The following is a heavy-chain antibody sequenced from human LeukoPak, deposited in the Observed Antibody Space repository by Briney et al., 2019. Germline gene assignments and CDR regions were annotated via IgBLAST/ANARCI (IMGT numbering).Heavy chain of an antibody. CDR3: AREGYYDSSGYSSPGDYYYYYYGMDV. V-gene: IGHV1-2*02. D-gene: IGHD3-22*01. CDR2: INPNSGGT. Sequence: ASVKVSCKASGYTFTGYYMHWVRQAPGQGLEWMGWINPNSGGTNYAQKFQGRVTITRDTSISTAYMELSRLRSDDTAVYYCAREGYYDSSGYSSPGDYYYYYYGMDVWGQGTTVTVSS. CDR1: GYTFTGYY. J-gene: IGHJ6*02.